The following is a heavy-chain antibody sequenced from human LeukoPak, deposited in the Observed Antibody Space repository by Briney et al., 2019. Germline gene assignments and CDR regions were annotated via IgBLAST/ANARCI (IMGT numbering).Heavy chain of an antibody. D-gene: IGHD6-19*01. CDR3: VSSGWYLGDYFDY. J-gene: IGHJ4*02. Sequence: GGSLRLSCAASRFTFSSYALHWVSQARGKGLEYVSAISSNGGSTYYANSVKGRFTISRDNSKNTLYLQMGSLRAEDMAVYYCVSSGWYLGDYFDYWGQGALVTVSS. V-gene: IGHV3-64*01. CDR2: ISSNGGST. CDR1: RFTFSSYA.